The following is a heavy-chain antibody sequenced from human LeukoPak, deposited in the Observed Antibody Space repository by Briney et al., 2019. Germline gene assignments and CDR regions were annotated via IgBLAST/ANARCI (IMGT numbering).Heavy chain of an antibody. J-gene: IGHJ6*02. Sequence: PGGSLRLSCAAPGFTFSSYSMNWVRQAPGKGLEWVSSISSSSSYIYYADSVKGRFTISRDNAKNSLYLQMNSLRAEDTAVYYCARDIAVAGYYYYGMDVWGQGTTVTVSS. CDR2: ISSSSSYI. D-gene: IGHD6-19*01. CDR1: GFTFSSYS. V-gene: IGHV3-21*01. CDR3: ARDIAVAGYYYYGMDV.